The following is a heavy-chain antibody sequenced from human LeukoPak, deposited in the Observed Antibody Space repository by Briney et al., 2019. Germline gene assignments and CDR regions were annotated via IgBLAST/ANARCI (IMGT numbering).Heavy chain of an antibody. CDR1: GGSISSYY. Sequence: SETLSLTCTVSGGSISSYYWSWIRQPAGKGLEWIGRIYTSGSTNYNPSLKSRVTMSVDTSKNQFSLKLSSVTAADTAVYYCARYSGDYESVNYYYYMDVWGKGTTVTISS. J-gene: IGHJ6*03. V-gene: IGHV4-4*07. D-gene: IGHD4-17*01. CDR2: IYTSGST. CDR3: ARYSGDYESVNYYYYMDV.